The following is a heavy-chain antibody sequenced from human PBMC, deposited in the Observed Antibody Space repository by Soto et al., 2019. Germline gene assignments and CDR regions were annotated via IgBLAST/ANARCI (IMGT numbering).Heavy chain of an antibody. CDR2: ISSSSSYT. CDR3: ARSPGPYVVVTAPGGMDG. D-gene: IGHD2-21*02. Sequence: QVQLVESGGGLVKPGGYLRLSCAASGFTFSDYYMSWIRQAPGKGLAWVSSISSSSSYTNYADSVKGRFTISRDNAKNALYLQMNSRRAEDTAVYYCARSPGPYVVVTAPGGMDGWVQGTTVTVSS. J-gene: IGHJ6*02. V-gene: IGHV3-11*06. CDR1: GFTFSDYY.